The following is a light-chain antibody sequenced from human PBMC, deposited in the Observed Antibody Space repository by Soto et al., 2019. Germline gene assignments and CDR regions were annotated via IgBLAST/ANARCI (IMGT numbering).Light chain of an antibody. CDR2: VGTGGIVG. V-gene: IGLV9-49*01. CDR3: GADHGSGSNCRVV. Sequence: QSVLTQPPSASASLGASVTLTCTLSSGYSNYKVDWYQQRPGKGPRFVMRVGTGGIVGSKGDGIPDRFSVLGSGLNRYLTIKNIQEEDESDYHCGADHGSGSNCRVVFGGGTKLTVL. CDR1: SGYSNYK. J-gene: IGLJ2*01.